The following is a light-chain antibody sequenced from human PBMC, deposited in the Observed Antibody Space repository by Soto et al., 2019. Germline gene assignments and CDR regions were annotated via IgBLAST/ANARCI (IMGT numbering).Light chain of an antibody. V-gene: IGLV2-14*03. Sequence: QSALTQPASVSGSPGQSITISCTGTSSDVGGYNYDSWHQHHPGKAPKLIIYDVSNRPSGVSIRFSGSKSDNTASLTISGLQPEDESDYHCSSYTTSNTRQIVFGTGTKVTVL. CDR3: SSYTTSNTRQIV. CDR1: SSDVGGYNY. CDR2: DVS. J-gene: IGLJ1*01.